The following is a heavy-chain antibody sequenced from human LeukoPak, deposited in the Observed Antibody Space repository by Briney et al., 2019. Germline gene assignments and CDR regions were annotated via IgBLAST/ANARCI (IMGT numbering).Heavy chain of an antibody. CDR2: IYSGGST. CDR3: ARAGSPAVDY. V-gene: IGHV3-66*01. CDR1: GFIFKKYW. Sequence: PGGPLRLSCAASGFIFKKYWMNWVRQAPGKGLEWVSVIYSGGSTYYADSVKGRFTISRDNSKNTLYLQMNSLRAEDTAVYYCARAGSPAVDYWGQGTLVTVSS. D-gene: IGHD3-10*01. J-gene: IGHJ4*02.